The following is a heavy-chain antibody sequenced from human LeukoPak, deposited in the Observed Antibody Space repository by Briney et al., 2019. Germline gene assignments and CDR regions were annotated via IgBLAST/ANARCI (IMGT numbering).Heavy chain of an antibody. CDR3: ARPYYYDSGTFYPGF. J-gene: IGHJ4*02. CDR2: LYSSGNA. Sequence: GGSLRLSCAASGFIVSNNHISWVRQAPGKGLEWVSVLYSSGNAYYANSVRGRFSISRDSSKNTVFLQMNSLRVEDTAVYYCARPYYYDSGTFYPGFWGQGTLVTVSS. CDR1: GFIVSNNH. V-gene: IGHV3-66*01. D-gene: IGHD3-22*01.